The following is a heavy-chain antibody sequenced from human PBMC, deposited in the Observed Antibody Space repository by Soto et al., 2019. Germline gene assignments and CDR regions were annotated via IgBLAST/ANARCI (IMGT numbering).Heavy chain of an antibody. V-gene: IGHV3-30-3*01. D-gene: IGHD6-19*01. CDR1: GFTFSSYA. CDR3: ASYITVAHRNAFDI. Sequence: QVQLVESGGGVVQPGRSLRLSCAASGFTFSSYAMHWVRQAPGKGLEWVAVISYDGSNKYYADSVKGRFTISRDNSKNTLYLQLNSLRAEDTAVYYCASYITVAHRNAFDIWGQGTMVTVSS. CDR2: ISYDGSNK. J-gene: IGHJ3*02.